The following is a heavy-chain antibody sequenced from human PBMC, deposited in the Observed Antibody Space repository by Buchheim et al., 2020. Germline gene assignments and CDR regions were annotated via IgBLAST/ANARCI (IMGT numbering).Heavy chain of an antibody. CDR1: GFTFSSYG. CDR3: AREGWAYDFWSGYSNNYYYYGMDV. V-gene: IGHV3-33*01. D-gene: IGHD3-3*01. Sequence: QVQLVESGGGVVQPGRSLRLSCAASGFTFSSYGMHWVRQAPGKGLEWVAVIWYDGSNKYYADSVKGRFTISRDNSKNTLYLQMNSLRAEDTAVYYCAREGWAYDFWSGYSNNYYYYGMDVWGQGTT. CDR2: IWYDGSNK. J-gene: IGHJ6*02.